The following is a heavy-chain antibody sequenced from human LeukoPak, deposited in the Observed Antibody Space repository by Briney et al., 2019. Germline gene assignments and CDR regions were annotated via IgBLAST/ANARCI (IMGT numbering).Heavy chain of an antibody. Sequence: GGSLRLSCAASGFTFSTYWMHWVRQAPGEGLVWVSRIHTDGSSTNYADSVRGRFTISRDNAKNSLYLQMNSLRAEDTAVYYCARHVVAVGFDYWGQGTLVTVSS. CDR2: IHTDGSST. V-gene: IGHV3-74*01. CDR3: ARHVVAVGFDY. D-gene: IGHD1-26*01. CDR1: GFTFSTYW. J-gene: IGHJ4*02.